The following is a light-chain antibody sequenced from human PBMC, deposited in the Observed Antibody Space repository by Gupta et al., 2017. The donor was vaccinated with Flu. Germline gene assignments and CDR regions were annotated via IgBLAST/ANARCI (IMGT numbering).Light chain of an antibody. CDR2: RNN. J-gene: IGLJ3*02. CDR3: QSFDSGLKSWV. Sequence: VIISCTGSSSTIGAGYDVHWYHQRPGVAPKLLIHRNNGRPSGVPDRFSGSKSGASASLAITGLQAEDEGDYYCQSFDSGLKSWVFGGGTRLTVL. CDR1: SSTIGAGYD. V-gene: IGLV1-40*03.